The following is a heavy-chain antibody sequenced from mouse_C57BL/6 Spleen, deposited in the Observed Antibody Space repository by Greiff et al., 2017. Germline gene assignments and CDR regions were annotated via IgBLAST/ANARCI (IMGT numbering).Heavy chain of an antibody. CDR1: GYTFSSYW. CDR3: ARGLGYYDYDRGWYFDV. CDR2: IYPGDGGT. J-gene: IGHJ1*03. D-gene: IGHD2-4*01. V-gene: IGHV1-82*01. Sequence: QVQLQQSGPELVKPGASVKLSCKASGYTFSSYWMNWVKQRPGQGLEWIGRIYPGDGGTNYNGKFKGKATLTVDKSSSTAYMQLSSLTSEDSAVYYCARGLGYYDYDRGWYFDVWGTGTTVTVSA.